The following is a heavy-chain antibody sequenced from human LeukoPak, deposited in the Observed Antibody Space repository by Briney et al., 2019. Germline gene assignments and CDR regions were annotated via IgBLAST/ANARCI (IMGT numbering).Heavy chain of an antibody. J-gene: IGHJ6*03. D-gene: IGHD1-26*01. CDR3: ARDRREYYYYYYMDV. V-gene: IGHV4-38-2*02. Sequence: PSETLSLTCTVSGYSISSGYYWGWIRQPPGKGLEWIGSIYHSGSTYYNPSLKSRVTISVDTSKKQLSLKLNSVTAADTAVYYCARDRREYYYYYYMDVWGKGTTVTVSS. CDR1: GYSISSGYY. CDR2: IYHSGST.